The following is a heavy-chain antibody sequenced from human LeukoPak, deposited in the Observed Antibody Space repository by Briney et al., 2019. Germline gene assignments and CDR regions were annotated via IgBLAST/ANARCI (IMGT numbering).Heavy chain of an antibody. CDR2: IRYDGSNK. D-gene: IGHD3-22*01. J-gene: IGHJ6*04. CDR3: AKDLGRYYYDSSGPLDV. CDR1: GFTFSSYG. V-gene: IGHV3-30*02. Sequence: PGGSLRLSCAASGFTFSSYGMHWVRQAPGKGLEWVAFIRYDGSNKYYADSVKGRFTISRDNSKNTLYLQMNSLRAEDTAVYYCAKDLGRYYYDSSGPLDVWGKGTTVTISS.